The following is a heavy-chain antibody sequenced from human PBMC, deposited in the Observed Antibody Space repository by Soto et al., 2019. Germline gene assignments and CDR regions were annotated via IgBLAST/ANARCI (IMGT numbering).Heavy chain of an antibody. CDR3: ARARLDTPALEY. J-gene: IGHJ4*02. D-gene: IGHD2-2*01. CDR1: GFSFRSYA. Sequence: QVQLVESGGGVIQPGRSLRLSCAASGFSFRSYAMHWGRQAPGKGLEWVAVMSYDGSDKDYADSVKGRFTISRDNSKNTLYLQMSSLRAEDTAVYQCARARLDTPALEYWGQGTLVTVSS. V-gene: IGHV3-30-3*01. CDR2: MSYDGSDK.